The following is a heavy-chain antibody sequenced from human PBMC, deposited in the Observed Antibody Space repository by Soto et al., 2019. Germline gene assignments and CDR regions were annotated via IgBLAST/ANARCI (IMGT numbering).Heavy chain of an antibody. J-gene: IGHJ5*02. CDR3: ARGSAYSTPWSFDP. Sequence: QVQLLQSGAEVKKPGASVRVSCKTSGYTFTRYGVSWVRQAPGQGLEWMGWISGYNGNTKAAHKFEGRVILTTDTAANTAHTELRSLTSNVTAVYDCARGSAYSTPWSFDPWGQGPLVTVSS. V-gene: IGHV1-18*01. CDR1: GYTFTRYG. D-gene: IGHD1-26*01. CDR2: ISGYNGNT.